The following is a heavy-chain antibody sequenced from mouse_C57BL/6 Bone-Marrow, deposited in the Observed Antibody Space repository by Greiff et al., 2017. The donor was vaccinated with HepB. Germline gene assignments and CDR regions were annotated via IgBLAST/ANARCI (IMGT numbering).Heavy chain of an antibody. D-gene: IGHD1-1*01. CDR2: IDPSDGDT. CDR1: GYTFTSYW. V-gene: IGHV1-50*01. Sequence: QVQLQQPGAELVKPGASVKLSCKASGYTFTSYWMQWVKQRPGQGLEWIGKIDPSDGDTKYNQKFKGKATLTVDTSSSTAYMQLSSLTSEDSAVYYCARGARSSYFDFWGPGTTVTVSS. J-gene: IGHJ1*01. CDR3: ARGARSSYFDF.